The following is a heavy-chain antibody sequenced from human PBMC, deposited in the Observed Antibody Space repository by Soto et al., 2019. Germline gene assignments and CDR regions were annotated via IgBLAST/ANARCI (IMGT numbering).Heavy chain of an antibody. D-gene: IGHD2-21*01. CDR1: GFPFSIYW. CDR2: MNQDGNAK. V-gene: IGHV3-7*03. Sequence: GGSLRLSCSASGFPFSIYWMTWVRQAPGKGLEWLATMNQDGNAKLYLDSVEGRFTISRDNAENSLYLHLESLRADDTAVYYCAREDWYRFDYWGQGTLVTVPQ. CDR3: AREDWYRFDY. J-gene: IGHJ4*02.